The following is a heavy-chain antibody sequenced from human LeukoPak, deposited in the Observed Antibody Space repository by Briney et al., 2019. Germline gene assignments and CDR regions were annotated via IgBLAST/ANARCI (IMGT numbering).Heavy chain of an antibody. CDR1: GGSISSGSYS. V-gene: IGHV4-61*02. Sequence: PSETLSLTCTVSGGSISSGSYSWSWIRQSAGKGLEWIGRIYTSGSTNYNPSLKSRVTISVDTSKNQFSLKLSSGTAADTAVYYCARDRARWFDPWGQGTLVTVSS. CDR2: IYTSGST. D-gene: IGHD3-10*01. CDR3: ARDRARWFDP. J-gene: IGHJ5*02.